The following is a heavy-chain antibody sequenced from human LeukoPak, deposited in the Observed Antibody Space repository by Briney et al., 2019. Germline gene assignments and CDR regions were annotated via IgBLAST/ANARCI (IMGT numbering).Heavy chain of an antibody. V-gene: IGHV3-30*18. D-gene: IGHD3-22*01. CDR2: ISYDGSNK. CDR3: AKDRGSGYYSGADY. Sequence: GGSLRLSCAASGFTFSSYGMHWVRQAPGKGLEWVAVISYDGSNKYYADSVKGRFTISRDNSKNTLYLQMNSLRAEDTAVYYCAKDRGSGYYSGADYWGQGTLVTVSS. CDR1: GFTFSSYG. J-gene: IGHJ4*02.